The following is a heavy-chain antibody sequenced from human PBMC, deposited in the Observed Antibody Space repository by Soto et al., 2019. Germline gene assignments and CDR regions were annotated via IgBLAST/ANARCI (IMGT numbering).Heavy chain of an antibody. Sequence: EVQLLESGGGLVQPGGSLGLSCAASGFTFSSYAMSWVRQAPGKGLEWVSAISGSGGSTYYADSVKGRFTISRDNSKNTLYLQMNSLRAEDTAVYYCAKDRDSSGYYLPTSRWGQGTLVTVSS. D-gene: IGHD3-22*01. CDR2: ISGSGGST. J-gene: IGHJ4*02. CDR1: GFTFSSYA. CDR3: AKDRDSSGYYLPTSR. V-gene: IGHV3-23*01.